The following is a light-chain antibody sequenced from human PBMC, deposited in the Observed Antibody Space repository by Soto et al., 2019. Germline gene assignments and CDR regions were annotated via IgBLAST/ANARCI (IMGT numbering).Light chain of an antibody. CDR1: SNNVGGYNY. Sequence: QSVLTQPRSVSGSPGQSVTISCTGASNNVGGYNYVSWYQHHQGKVPQLIIYDVTKRPSGVPDRFSGSKSGNTASLTISGLQVEDEAAYYCCSYAGTYTWIFGGVTKLTVL. CDR2: DVT. V-gene: IGLV2-11*01. J-gene: IGLJ2*01. CDR3: CSYAGTYTWI.